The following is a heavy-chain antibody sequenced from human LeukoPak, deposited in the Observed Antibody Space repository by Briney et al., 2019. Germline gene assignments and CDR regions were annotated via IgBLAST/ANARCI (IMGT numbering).Heavy chain of an antibody. CDR3: ARGDHNWNSYNYYGMDV. Sequence: PSETLSPTCAVYGGSFSGYYWSWIRQPPGKGLEWIGEINHSGSTNYNPSLKSRVTISVDTPKNQFSLKLSSVTAADTAVYYCARGDHNWNSYNYYGMDVWGQGTTVTVSS. D-gene: IGHD1-7*01. CDR2: INHSGST. V-gene: IGHV4-34*01. CDR1: GGSFSGYY. J-gene: IGHJ6*02.